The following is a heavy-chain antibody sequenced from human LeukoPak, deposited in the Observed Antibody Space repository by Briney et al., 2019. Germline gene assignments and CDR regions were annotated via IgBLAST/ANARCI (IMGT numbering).Heavy chain of an antibody. D-gene: IGHD3-22*01. V-gene: IGHV4-39*01. J-gene: IGHJ5*02. CDR1: GGSISSSSYY. CDR3: ARHKWEVIRS. Sequence: SETLSLTCTVSGGSISSSSYYWGWIRQPPGKGLEWIGSIYYSGSTYYNPSLKSRVTISVDTSKNQFSLKLSSVTAADTAVYYCARHKWEVIRSWGQGTLVTVSS. CDR2: IYYSGST.